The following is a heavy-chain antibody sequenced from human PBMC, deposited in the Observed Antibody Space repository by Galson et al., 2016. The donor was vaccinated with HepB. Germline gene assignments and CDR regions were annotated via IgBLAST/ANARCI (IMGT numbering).Heavy chain of an antibody. CDR2: IYWDDEK. D-gene: IGHD3-16*01. CDR3: AHRRVSNWGNQYFDY. J-gene: IGHJ4*02. Sequence: PALVTPPQTLTLTCTFSGFSLTTSGVGVGWIRQSPGKALEWLALIYWDDEKRYRSSLEARLTITKDTSKNQVVLTMTNMDPEDTGTYYCAHRRVSNWGNQYFDYWGQGTLVTVSS. CDR1: GFSLTTSGVG. V-gene: IGHV2-5*02.